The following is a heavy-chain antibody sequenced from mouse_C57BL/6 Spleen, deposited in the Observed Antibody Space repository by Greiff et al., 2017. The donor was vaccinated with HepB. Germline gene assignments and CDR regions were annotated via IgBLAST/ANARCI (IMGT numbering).Heavy chain of an antibody. D-gene: IGHD3-1*01. Sequence: VQLQQPGAELVRPGTSVKLSCKASGYTFTSYWMHWVKQRPGQGLEWIGVIDPSDSYTNYNQKFKGKAKLTVDTPSSTAYMQLSSLTSEDSAVYSWASRGGDWYFDVWGTGTTVTVSS. CDR1: GYTFTSYW. V-gene: IGHV1-59*01. CDR2: IDPSDSYT. CDR3: ASRGGDWYFDV. J-gene: IGHJ1*03.